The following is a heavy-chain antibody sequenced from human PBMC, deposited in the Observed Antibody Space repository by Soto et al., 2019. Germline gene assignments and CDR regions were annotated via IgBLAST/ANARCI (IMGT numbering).Heavy chain of an antibody. CDR3: TTRRGPGYCTGDTCYDAFDI. CDR1: EFTLSNSG. J-gene: IGHJ3*02. D-gene: IGHD2-8*02. CDR2: ISGRGDTT. V-gene: IGHV3-23*01. Sequence: PGGSLRLSCAASEFTLSNSGMSWVRQAPGKGLEWVSSISGRGDTTYYADSVKGRFTVSRDNPKNTMYLQMSSLRADDTAVYYCTTRRGPGYCTGDTCYDAFDIWGQGTMVTVSS.